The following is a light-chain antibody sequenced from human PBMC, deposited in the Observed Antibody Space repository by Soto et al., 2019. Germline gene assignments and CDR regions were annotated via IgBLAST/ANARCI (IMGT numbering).Light chain of an antibody. CDR1: QSVSSSY. J-gene: IGKJ1*01. CDR3: QQYGSSPGT. CDR2: GAS. V-gene: IGKV3-20*01. Sequence: EIVLTQSPGTLSLTPGERATLSCRASQSVSSSYFAWYQQKPGQAPMLLIYGASSRATGIPDRFSGSGSGTDFTLTISRLEPEDFAVYYCQQYGSSPGTFGQGTKVEIK.